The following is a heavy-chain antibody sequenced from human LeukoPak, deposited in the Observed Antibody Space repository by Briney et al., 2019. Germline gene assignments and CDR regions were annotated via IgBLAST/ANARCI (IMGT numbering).Heavy chain of an antibody. CDR1: GFTFSNYW. V-gene: IGHV3-7*01. CDR2: INQDGSEK. J-gene: IGHJ4*02. CDR3: ARDAHYDILTGYLY. D-gene: IGHD3-9*01. Sequence: GGSLRLSCAASGFTFSNYWMSWVRQAPRKGLEWVANINQDGSEKYFVDSVKGRFTISRDNAKNSLYLHMNSLRAEDTAVYYCARDAHYDILTGYLYWGQGTLVTVSS.